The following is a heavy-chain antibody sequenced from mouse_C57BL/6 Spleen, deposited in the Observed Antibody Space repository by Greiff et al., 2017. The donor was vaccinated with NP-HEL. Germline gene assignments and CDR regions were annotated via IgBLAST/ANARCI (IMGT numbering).Heavy chain of an antibody. Sequence: VQLQQSVAELVRPGASVKLSCTASGFTIKNTYMHWVKQRPEQSLEWIGRIDPANGNTKYAPKFQGKATITADTSSNTAYLQLSSLTSEDTAIDYCARSDDGYYYYAMDYWGQGTSVTVSS. J-gene: IGHJ4*01. V-gene: IGHV14-3*01. CDR1: GFTIKNTY. CDR2: IDPANGNT. CDR3: ARSDDGYYYYAMDY. D-gene: IGHD2-3*01.